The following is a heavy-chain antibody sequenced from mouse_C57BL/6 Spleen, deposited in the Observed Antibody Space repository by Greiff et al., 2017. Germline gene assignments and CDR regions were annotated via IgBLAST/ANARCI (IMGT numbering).Heavy chain of an antibody. D-gene: IGHD3-2*02. CDR2: ISSGGSYT. CDR1: GFTFSSYG. V-gene: IGHV5-6*01. J-gene: IGHJ2*01. Sequence: EVKLVESGGDLVKPGGSLKLSCAASGFTFSSYGMSWVRQTPDKRLEWVATISSGGSYTYYPDSVKGRFTISRDNAKNTLYLQMSSLKSEDTAMYYCARLDSSGLDYWGQGTTLTVSS. CDR3: ARLDSSGLDY.